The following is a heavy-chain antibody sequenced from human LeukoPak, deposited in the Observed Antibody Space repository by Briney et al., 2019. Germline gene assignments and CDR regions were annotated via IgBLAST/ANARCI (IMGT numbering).Heavy chain of an antibody. Sequence: ASVKVSCKASGYTFTSYNMHWVRQAPGQGLEWMGIINSSGGSTSYAQKFQGRVTMTRDMSTSTVYMELSSLRSEDTAVYYCARDSNLYYYYYMDVWGKGTTVTVSS. CDR3: ARDSNLYYYYYMDV. V-gene: IGHV1-46*01. D-gene: IGHD1-14*01. CDR1: GYTFTSYN. CDR2: INSSGGST. J-gene: IGHJ6*03.